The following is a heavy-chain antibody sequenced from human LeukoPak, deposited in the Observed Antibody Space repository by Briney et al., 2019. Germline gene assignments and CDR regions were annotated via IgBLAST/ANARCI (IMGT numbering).Heavy chain of an antibody. J-gene: IGHJ4*02. Sequence: GGSLRLSCAASGFTFSSYAMSWVRQAPGKGLEWASAISGSGGSTYYADSVKGRFTISRDNSKNTLYLQMNSLRAEDTAVYYCAKVVSGGKLERLVEYYFDYWGQGTLVTVSS. CDR1: GFTFSSYA. D-gene: IGHD1-1*01. CDR3: AKVVSGGKLERLVEYYFDY. V-gene: IGHV3-23*01. CDR2: ISGSGGST.